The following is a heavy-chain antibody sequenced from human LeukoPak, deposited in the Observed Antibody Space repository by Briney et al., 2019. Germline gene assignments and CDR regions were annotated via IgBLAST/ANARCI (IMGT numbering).Heavy chain of an antibody. Sequence: GGSLRLXCAASGFTFSSYGMHWARRAPGKGLEWVAFIRYDGSNKYYADSVKGRFTISRDNSKNTLYLQMNSLRAEDTAVYYCTKDRAGQGSYFDYWGQGTLVTVSS. J-gene: IGHJ4*02. CDR2: IRYDGSNK. CDR3: TKDRAGQGSYFDY. V-gene: IGHV3-30*02. D-gene: IGHD3-10*01. CDR1: GFTFSSYG.